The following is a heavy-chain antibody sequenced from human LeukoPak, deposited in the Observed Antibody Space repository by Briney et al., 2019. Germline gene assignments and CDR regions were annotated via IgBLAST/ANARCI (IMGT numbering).Heavy chain of an antibody. V-gene: IGHV1-2*02. D-gene: IGHD6-6*01. CDR2: INPSSGGT. Sequence: GASVKVSCKASGHTFTDYYMHWVRQAPGQGFEWMGWINPSSGGTNYAQKFQGRVTMTRDTSISTAYMELTSLRSDDTAVYYCTRGLSIATRPAYYFDYWGQGTLVTVSS. J-gene: IGHJ4*02. CDR3: TRGLSIATRPAYYFDY. CDR1: GHTFTDYY.